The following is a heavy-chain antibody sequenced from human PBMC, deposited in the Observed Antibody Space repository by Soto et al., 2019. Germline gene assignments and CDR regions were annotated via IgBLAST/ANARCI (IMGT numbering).Heavy chain of an antibody. V-gene: IGHV4-34*01. CDR2: INHSGST. Sequence: SETLSLPCAVYGGSFIGYYWSWILQPPGKGLEWIGEINHSGSTNYNPSLKSRVTISVDTSKNQFSLKLSSVTAADTAVYYCGGKVVVVAATRHAFDIWGQGTMVTVSS. CDR3: GGKVVVVAATRHAFDI. CDR1: GGSFIGYY. D-gene: IGHD2-15*01. J-gene: IGHJ3*02.